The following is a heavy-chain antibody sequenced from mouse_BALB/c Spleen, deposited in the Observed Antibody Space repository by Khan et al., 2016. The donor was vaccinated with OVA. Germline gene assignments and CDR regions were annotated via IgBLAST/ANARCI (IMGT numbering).Heavy chain of an antibody. Sequence: EVQLQESGPGLVKPSQSLSLTCTVTGYSITSEYAWNWIRQFPGNKLEWMGYISYSGNTRYTPSLKSRISITRDTSKNQFFLQLHSVPTEDTATYYGARKDYYDYDPFPYGGQGTLVTVSS. CDR1: GYSITSEYA. D-gene: IGHD2-4*01. J-gene: IGHJ3*01. CDR2: ISYSGNT. V-gene: IGHV3-2*02. CDR3: ARKDYYDYDPFPY.